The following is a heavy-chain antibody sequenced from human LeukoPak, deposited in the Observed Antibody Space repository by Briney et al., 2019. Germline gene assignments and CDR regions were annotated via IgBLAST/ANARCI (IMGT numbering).Heavy chain of an antibody. CDR1: GFTFSDYY. D-gene: IGHD2-15*01. J-gene: IGHJ6*03. CDR3: AKNGGRGAYCSGGTCYPYYYYYMDV. Sequence: GGSLRLSCAASGFTFSDYYMSWIRQAPGKGLEWVSYISSSGSTTYYADSVRGRFTISRDNSRNTLYLQMNSLGAEDTAIYYCAKNGGRGAYCSGGTCYPYYYYYMDVWGKGTTVTISS. CDR2: ISSSGSTT. V-gene: IGHV3-11*01.